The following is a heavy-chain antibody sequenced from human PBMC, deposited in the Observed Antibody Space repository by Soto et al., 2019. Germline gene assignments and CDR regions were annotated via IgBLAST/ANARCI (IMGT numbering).Heavy chain of an antibody. CDR1: GFTFSSYA. V-gene: IGHV3-23*01. CDR2: ISGSGGST. Sequence: HPGGSLRLSSAASGFTFSSYAMGWVRQAPGKGLEWVSAISGSGGSTYYADSVKGRFTISRDNSKNTLYLQMNSLRAEDTAVYYCAKDYSGYDFVPYDFDYWGQGTLVTVSS. CDR3: AKDYSGYDFVPYDFDY. J-gene: IGHJ4*02. D-gene: IGHD5-12*01.